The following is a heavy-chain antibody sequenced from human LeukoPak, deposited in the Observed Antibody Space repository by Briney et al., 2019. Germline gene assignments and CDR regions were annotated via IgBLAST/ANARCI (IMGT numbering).Heavy chain of an antibody. Sequence: ASVKVSCKASGYTFTGYYIHWVRQAPGQGLEWMGWINPNSGDTNYAQKLQGRVTMTTDTSTSTAYMELRSLRSDDTAVYYCARVDEYCSSTSCLVDYWGQGTLVTVSS. CDR3: ARVDEYCSSTSCLVDY. V-gene: IGHV1-2*02. CDR2: INPNSGDT. CDR1: GYTFTGYY. D-gene: IGHD2-2*01. J-gene: IGHJ4*02.